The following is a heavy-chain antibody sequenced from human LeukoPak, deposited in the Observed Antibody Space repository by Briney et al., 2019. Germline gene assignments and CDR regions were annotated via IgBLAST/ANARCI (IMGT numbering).Heavy chain of an antibody. V-gene: IGHV3-23*01. D-gene: IGHD5-18*01. J-gene: IGHJ4*02. CDR3: ARGIGGYGWLLGYFDY. CDR1: GFTLSTDD. CDR2: ISDRGGT. Sequence: GGSLRLSCAAPGFTLSTDDMSWVRQAPGKGLEWVSGISDRGGTYYADSVKGRFTISRDNAKNSLYLQMNSLRAEDTAVYYCARGIGGYGWLLGYFDYWGQGTLVTVSS.